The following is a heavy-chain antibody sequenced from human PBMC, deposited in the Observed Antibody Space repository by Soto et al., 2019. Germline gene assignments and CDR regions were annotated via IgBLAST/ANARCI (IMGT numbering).Heavy chain of an antibody. D-gene: IGHD5-12*01. Sequence: QITLKESGPTLVRPPQTLTLTCTFSGFSLTSGVGVGWIRQPPGKALEWLALIYWDDDKRYSPSLKNRLTITKDTSKNQVVLTMTNVGPVDTATYFCAHIDPDIVTVGGHGGFDYWGQGTLVTVSS. J-gene: IGHJ4*02. CDR3: AHIDPDIVTVGGHGGFDY. V-gene: IGHV2-5*02. CDR1: GFSLTSGVG. CDR2: IYWDDDK.